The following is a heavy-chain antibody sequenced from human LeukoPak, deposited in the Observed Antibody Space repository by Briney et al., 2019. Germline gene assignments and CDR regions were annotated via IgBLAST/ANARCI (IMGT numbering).Heavy chain of an antibody. CDR1: GYTFTSYD. CDR3: ARVQKYYYDSSGPAYNWFDP. Sequence: GASVKVSCKASGYTFTSYDINWVRQATGQGLEWMGWMNPNSGNTGYAQKFQGRVTMTRNTSISTAYMELSSLRSEDTAVYYCARVQKYYYDSSGPAYNWFDPWGQGTLVTVSS. V-gene: IGHV1-8*01. D-gene: IGHD3-22*01. CDR2: MNPNSGNT. J-gene: IGHJ5*02.